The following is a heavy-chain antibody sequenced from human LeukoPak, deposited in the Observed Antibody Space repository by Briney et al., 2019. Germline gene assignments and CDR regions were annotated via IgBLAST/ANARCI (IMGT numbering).Heavy chain of an antibody. CDR3: ARDEGEGGTLFDY. CDR1: GFTFSSYG. CDR2: IWYDGSNK. D-gene: IGHD1-26*01. V-gene: IGHV3-33*01. J-gene: IGHJ4*02. Sequence: GRSLRLSCAASGFTFSSYGVHWVREALGEGLGSGLVIWYDGSNKYYTDYVKGRFTNSRDNSKNTLYLQMNSRRAEDTAVYYCARDEGEGGTLFDYWGQGTLVTVSS.